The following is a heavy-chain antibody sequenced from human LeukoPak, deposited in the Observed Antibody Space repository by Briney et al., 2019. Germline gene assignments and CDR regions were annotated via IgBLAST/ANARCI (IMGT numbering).Heavy chain of an antibody. CDR3: ARAPAEIGGYYPEYFRH. CDR1: GFTFSRYW. J-gene: IGHJ1*01. CDR2: IKSDGST. Sequence: GGSLRLSCAASGFTFSRYWMHWARQAPGKGLVWVSRIKSDGSTNYADSVKGRFTISRDNAKNTVSLQMNSLRAEDTGVYYCARAPAEIGGYYPEYFRHWGQGTLVTVSS. D-gene: IGHD3-22*01. V-gene: IGHV3-74*01.